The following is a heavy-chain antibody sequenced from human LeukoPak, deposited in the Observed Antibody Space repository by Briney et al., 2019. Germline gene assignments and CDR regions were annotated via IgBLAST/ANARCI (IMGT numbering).Heavy chain of an antibody. V-gene: IGHV4-59*01. CDR3: ARGSGSGVSYPFDY. J-gene: IGHJ4*02. D-gene: IGHD3-16*02. CDR1: GGSISSYY. CDR2: IYYSGST. Sequence: SETLSLTCTVSGGSISSYYWSWIRQPPGKGLEWIGYIYYSGSTNYNPSLKSRVTISVDTSKNQFSLKLSSVTAADTAVYYCARGSGSGVSYPFDYWGQGTLVTVSS.